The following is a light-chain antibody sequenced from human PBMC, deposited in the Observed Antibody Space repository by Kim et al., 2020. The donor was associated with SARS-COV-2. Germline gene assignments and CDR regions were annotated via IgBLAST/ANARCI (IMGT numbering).Light chain of an antibody. CDR1: SSNIGNNY. CDR2: DNN. Sequence: GQKVTTPCAGSSSNIGNNYVSWYQQLPGTAPKLLIYDNNKRPSGIPDRFSGSKSGTSATLGITGLQTGDEADYYRGTWDSSLSAVVFGGGTQLTVL. J-gene: IGLJ2*01. CDR3: GTWDSSLSAVV. V-gene: IGLV1-51*01.